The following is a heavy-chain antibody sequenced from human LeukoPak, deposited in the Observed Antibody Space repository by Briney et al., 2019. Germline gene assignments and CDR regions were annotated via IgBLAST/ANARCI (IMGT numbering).Heavy chain of an antibody. Sequence: PSETLSLTCAVYGGSFSGYYWSWIRQPPGKGLEWIGEINHSGSTNYNPSLKSRVTITVDTSKNQFSLKLSSVTAADTAVYYCARGGYYGSGNDFRFDPWGQGTLVTVSS. CDR2: INHSGST. CDR1: GGSFSGYY. V-gene: IGHV4-34*01. J-gene: IGHJ5*02. D-gene: IGHD3-10*01. CDR3: ARGGYYGSGNDFRFDP.